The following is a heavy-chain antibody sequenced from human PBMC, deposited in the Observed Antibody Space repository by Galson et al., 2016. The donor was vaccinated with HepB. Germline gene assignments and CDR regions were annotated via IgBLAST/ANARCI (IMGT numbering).Heavy chain of an antibody. J-gene: IGHJ3*02. CDR1: GFTFSRYT. D-gene: IGHD4-23*01. V-gene: IGHV3-21*01. CDR3: VRVRADYGGNMPDAFDI. Sequence: SLRLSCAASGFTFSRYTMNWVRQAPGKGLEWVSSISSGSSYIYYADSVKGRFTISRDNAKNSPYLQMNSLRAEDTAVYYCVRVRADYGGNMPDAFDIWGQGTMVTVSS. CDR2: ISSGSSYI.